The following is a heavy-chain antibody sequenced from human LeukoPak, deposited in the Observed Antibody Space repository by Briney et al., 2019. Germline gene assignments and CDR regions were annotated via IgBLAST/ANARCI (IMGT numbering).Heavy chain of an antibody. CDR3: ARSYDILTGYYFDY. J-gene: IGHJ4*02. CDR1: GGSFSGYY. V-gene: IGHV4-34*01. CDR2: INHSGST. Sequence: SETLSLTCTVYGGSFSGYYWSWIRQPPGKGLEWIGEINHSGSTNYNPSFKSRVTISVDTSKSQCSLKLSSVTAADTAVYYCARSYDILTGYYFDYWGQGTLVTVSS. D-gene: IGHD3-9*01.